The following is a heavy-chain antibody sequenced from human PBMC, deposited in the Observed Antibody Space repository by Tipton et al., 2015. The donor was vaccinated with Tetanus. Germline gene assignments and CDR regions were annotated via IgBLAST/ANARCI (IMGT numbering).Heavy chain of an antibody. D-gene: IGHD3-10*01. CDR1: GGSMSNNY. Sequence: GLVKPSETLSLTCTVSGGSMSNNYWSWIRQPPGKGLEWIAYIFHSGSTNYNPALKSRVTISMDTSKNQISLNLTSATAADTAVYSCAGGLVRWYEPWGRGTLVSVSS. V-gene: IGHV4-59*01. J-gene: IGHJ5*02. CDR2: IFHSGST. CDR3: AGGLVRWYEP.